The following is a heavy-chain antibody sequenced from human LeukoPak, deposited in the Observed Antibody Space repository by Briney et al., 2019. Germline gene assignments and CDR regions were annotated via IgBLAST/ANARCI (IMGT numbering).Heavy chain of an antibody. CDR1: GFTVSSKY. J-gene: IGHJ4*02. CDR2: VYSGGST. CDR3: ARVSPDYGDLYFDY. V-gene: IGHV3-66*01. D-gene: IGHD4-17*01. Sequence: GGSLRLSCAASGFTVSSKYMSWVRQAPGEGLEWVSVVYSGGSTDYADSVKGRFTISRDNSKNTLYLQMNSLRAEDTAVYYCARVSPDYGDLYFDYWGQGTLVTVSS.